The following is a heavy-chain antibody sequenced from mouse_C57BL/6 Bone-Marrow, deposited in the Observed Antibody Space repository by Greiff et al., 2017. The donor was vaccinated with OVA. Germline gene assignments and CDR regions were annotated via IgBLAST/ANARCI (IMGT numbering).Heavy chain of an antibody. CDR3: ASHPVYYDYDEWCAY. CDR1: GFTFSSYG. V-gene: IGHV5-6*01. D-gene: IGHD2-4*01. Sequence: EVMLVESGGDLVKPGGSLKLSCAASGFTFSSYGMSWVRQTPDKRLEWVATISSGGSYTYYPDSVKGRFTISRDNAKNTLYMQMSRLKSEDTAMDDCASHPVYYDYDEWCAYWGQGTLVTVSA. J-gene: IGHJ3*01. CDR2: ISSGGSYT.